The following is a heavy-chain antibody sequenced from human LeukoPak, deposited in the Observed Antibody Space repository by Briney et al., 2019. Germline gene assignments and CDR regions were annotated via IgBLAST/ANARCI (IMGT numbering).Heavy chain of an antibody. V-gene: IGHV3-21*01. CDR1: GFTFDNYN. CDR2: ISSGSNYI. Sequence: GGSLRLSCAASGFTFDNYNMNWVRQAPGKGLEWVSSISSGSNYIFEADSVKGRFTVTKDTALNSLSLQMNSLRADDTAVYYCARSAGGNYFDYWDQGTLVTVSS. J-gene: IGHJ4*02. CDR3: ARSAGGNYFDY. D-gene: IGHD2-8*02.